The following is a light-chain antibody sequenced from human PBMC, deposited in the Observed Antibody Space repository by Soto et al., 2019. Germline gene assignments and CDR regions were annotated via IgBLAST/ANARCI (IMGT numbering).Light chain of an antibody. J-gene: IGKJ1*01. V-gene: IGKV1-5*01. CDR1: QRIGRG. CDR2: DAS. CDR3: HQYESYSWT. Sequence: DIQMTQSPSTLSASVGDRVTITCRASQRIGRGLAWYQQKPGKAPKLLIYDASRLESGVPSRFSGSGSGTEFTLTISSLQPDDFAPYYGHQYESYSWTFGQGPKVEVK.